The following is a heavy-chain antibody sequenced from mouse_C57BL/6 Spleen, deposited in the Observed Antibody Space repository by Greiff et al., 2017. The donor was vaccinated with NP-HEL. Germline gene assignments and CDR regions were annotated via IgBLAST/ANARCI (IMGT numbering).Heavy chain of an antibody. Sequence: VQLQQSGAELARPGASVKLSCKASGYTFTSYGISWVKQRTGQGLEWIGEIYPRSGNTYYNEKFKGKATLTADKSSSTAYMELRSLTSEDSAVYFCARGMDSYYYGSSYEAWFAYWGQGTLVTVSA. D-gene: IGHD1-1*01. CDR3: ARGMDSYYYGSSYEAWFAY. J-gene: IGHJ3*01. CDR1: GYTFTSYG. CDR2: IYPRSGNT. V-gene: IGHV1-81*01.